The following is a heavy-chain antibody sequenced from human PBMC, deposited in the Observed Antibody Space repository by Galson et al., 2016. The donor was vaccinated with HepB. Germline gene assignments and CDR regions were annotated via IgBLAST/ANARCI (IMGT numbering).Heavy chain of an antibody. CDR2: IWSVAIKK. V-gene: IGHV3-33*01. CDR1: GFSLSTYA. Sequence: SLRLSCAGSGFSLSTYAVHWVRQTPGKGLEWVAVIWSVAIKKYHADSVEGRFTISRDDYENTVYLQLNTLRFEDTAMYYWTSSIAVAGIIDYWGQGTLVTVSS. J-gene: IGHJ4*02. CDR3: TSSIAVAGIIDY. D-gene: IGHD6-19*01.